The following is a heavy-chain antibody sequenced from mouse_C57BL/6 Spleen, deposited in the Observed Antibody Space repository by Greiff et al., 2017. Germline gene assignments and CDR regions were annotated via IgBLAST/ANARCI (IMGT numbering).Heavy chain of an antibody. CDR2: IHPNSGST. D-gene: IGHD2-2*01. CDR3: ARLWGVTTPYSYYAMDY. CDR1: GYTFTSYW. Sequence: QVQLQQSGAELVKPGASVKLSCKASGYTFTSYWMHWVKQRPGQGLEWIGLIHPNSGSTNYNEKFKSKATLTVDKSSSTAYMQLSSLTSEDSAVYYCARLWGVTTPYSYYAMDYGGQGTSVTVAS. V-gene: IGHV1-64*01. J-gene: IGHJ4*01.